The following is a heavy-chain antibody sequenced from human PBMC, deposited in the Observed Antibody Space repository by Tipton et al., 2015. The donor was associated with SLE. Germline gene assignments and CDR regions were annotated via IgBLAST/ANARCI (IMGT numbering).Heavy chain of an antibody. CDR2: IYYSGST. Sequence: TLSLTCSISGGSISSYYWTWIRQPPGKGLEWIGSIYYSGSTYYNPSLKSRVTMSVDKSKNQFSLKLSSVTAADTAVYYCARVAQGTLTVYSIDYWGQGTLVTVSS. CDR3: ARVAQGTLTVYSIDY. J-gene: IGHJ4*02. CDR1: GGSISSYY. V-gene: IGHV4-59*12. D-gene: IGHD2-15*01.